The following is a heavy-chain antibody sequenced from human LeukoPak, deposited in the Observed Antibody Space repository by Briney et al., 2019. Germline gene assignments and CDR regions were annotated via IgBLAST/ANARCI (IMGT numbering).Heavy chain of an antibody. D-gene: IGHD3-3*01. CDR3: ARMVTIFGVVPGDY. CDR2: ISAYNGNT. J-gene: IGHJ4*02. V-gene: IGHV1-18*01. CDR1: GYTFTSYG. Sequence: ASVKVSCKASGYTFTSYGISWVRQAPGQGLEWMGWISAYNGNTNYAQKLQGRVTVTTDTSTSTAYMELRSLRSDDTAVYYCARMVTIFGVVPGDYWGQGTLVTVSS.